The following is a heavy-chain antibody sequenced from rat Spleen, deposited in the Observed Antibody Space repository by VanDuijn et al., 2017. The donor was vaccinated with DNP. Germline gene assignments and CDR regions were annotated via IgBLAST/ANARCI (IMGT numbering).Heavy chain of an antibody. CDR1: GFTFSNYG. CDR3: ARRVSLDDFAPAFDY. J-gene: IGHJ2*01. D-gene: IGHD3-1*01. V-gene: IGHV5S13*01. CDR2: ISTSGSRA. Sequence: EVQLVESGGGLVQPGRSLKLSCAASGFTFSNYGMAWVRQTPTKGLEWVASISTSGSRAYYPDSVKGRFTISRDDAKSSLYLQMDSLRCEDTATYYCARRVSLDDFAPAFDYWGQGVMVTVFS.